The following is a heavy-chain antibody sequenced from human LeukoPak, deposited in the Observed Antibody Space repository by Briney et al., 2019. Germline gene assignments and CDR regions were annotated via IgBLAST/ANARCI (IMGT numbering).Heavy chain of an antibody. D-gene: IGHD6-13*01. V-gene: IGHV3-7*01. Sequence: AGGSLRLSCVASGFTFRNYWMTWVRQAPGKGLEWVANIKQDRGEMSYVHSVRGRFSKSRDNAKKTLYIQMNSLRAEDTDVYYCARDSPGTAALGTHGIDPWGQGTLVTVSS. CDR2: IKQDRGEM. CDR3: ARDSPGTAALGTHGIDP. CDR1: GFTFRNYW. J-gene: IGHJ5*02.